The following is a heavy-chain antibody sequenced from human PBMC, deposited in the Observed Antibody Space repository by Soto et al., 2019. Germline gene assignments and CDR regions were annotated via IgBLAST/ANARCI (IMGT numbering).Heavy chain of an antibody. CDR2: IIPIFGTA. Sequence: SVKVSCKASGGTFSSYAISWVRQAPGQGLEWMGGIIPIFGTANYAQKFQGRVTITADESTSTAYMELSSLRSEDTAVYYCASNTAMVITIFDYWGQGTLVTVSS. CDR3: ASNTAMVITIFDY. V-gene: IGHV1-69*13. D-gene: IGHD5-18*01. CDR1: GGTFSSYA. J-gene: IGHJ4*02.